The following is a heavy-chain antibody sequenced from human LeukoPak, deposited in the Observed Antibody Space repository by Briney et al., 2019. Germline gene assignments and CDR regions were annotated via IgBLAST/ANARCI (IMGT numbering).Heavy chain of an antibody. J-gene: IGHJ4*02. Sequence: GGSLRLSCAASGFTFSSYAMSWVRQAPGKGLEWVSAISGSGGSTYYADSVKGRFTISRDNSKNTLYLQMNSLRAEDTAVYYCAKGRSSFMVRGVILGAFDYWGQGTPVTVSS. CDR3: AKGRSSFMVRGVILGAFDY. CDR1: GFTFSSYA. D-gene: IGHD3-10*01. CDR2: ISGSGGST. V-gene: IGHV3-23*01.